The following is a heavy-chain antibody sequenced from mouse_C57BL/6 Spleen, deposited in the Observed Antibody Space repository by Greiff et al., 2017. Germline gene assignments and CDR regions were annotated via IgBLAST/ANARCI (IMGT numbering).Heavy chain of an antibody. CDR2: ISYDGSN. CDR3: ARDPFDY. J-gene: IGHJ2*01. V-gene: IGHV3-6*01. Sequence: EVKLVESGPGLVKPSPSLSLTCSVTGYSITSGYYWNWIRQFPGNKLEWMGYISYDGSNNYNPSLKNRISITRDTSKNQFFLKLNSVTTEDTATYCCARDPFDYWGQGTTLTVSS. CDR1: GYSITSGYY.